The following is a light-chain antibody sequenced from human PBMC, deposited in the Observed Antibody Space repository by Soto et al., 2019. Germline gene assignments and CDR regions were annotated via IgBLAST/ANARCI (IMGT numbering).Light chain of an antibody. CDR2: GAS. Sequence: VFTQPPVTLSLSPGTRASLPRRVSQSVSSGHLAWYQQKPGQAPRLLIYGASSRATGIPDRFSGSGSGTDFTLTISSLEPEDYAVYYCQQYGNSLRTFGQGTKVDIK. J-gene: IGKJ1*01. V-gene: IGKV3-20*01. CDR1: QSVSSGH. CDR3: QQYGNSLRT.